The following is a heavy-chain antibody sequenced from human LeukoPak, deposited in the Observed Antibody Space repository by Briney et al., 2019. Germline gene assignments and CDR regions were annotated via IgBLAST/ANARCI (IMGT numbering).Heavy chain of an antibody. J-gene: IGHJ6*02. CDR1: GFTFSSYA. D-gene: IGHD6-13*01. CDR3: AKDRGSSWPHYYYYYGMDV. V-gene: IGHV3-23*01. CDR2: ISHSEGGT. Sequence: GGSLRLSCAASGFTFSSYAMSWVRQAPGKGLEWVSIISHSEGGTFYADSVKGRFTLSRDNSKNTLYLQMNSLRAEDTAVYYCAKDRGSSWPHYYYYYGMDVWGQGTTVTVSS.